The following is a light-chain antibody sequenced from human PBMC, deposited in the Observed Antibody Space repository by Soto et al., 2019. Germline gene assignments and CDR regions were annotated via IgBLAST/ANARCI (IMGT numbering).Light chain of an antibody. CDR1: QSVSRH. J-gene: IGKJ4*01. V-gene: IGKV3-11*01. CDR2: DAS. Sequence: EIVLTQSPATLSLSPGERATLSCRASQSVSRHLVWYQQKPGQAPRLLIYDASNRATGIPARLSGSGSGTDFTLTISSLEPEDFAVYYCQHRYNWPITFGGGTKVEIK. CDR3: QHRYNWPIT.